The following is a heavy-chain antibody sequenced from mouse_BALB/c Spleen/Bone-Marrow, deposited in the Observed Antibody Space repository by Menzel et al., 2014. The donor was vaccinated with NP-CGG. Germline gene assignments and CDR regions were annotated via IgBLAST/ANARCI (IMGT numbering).Heavy chain of an antibody. CDR3: ARDVGYGNYFVY. D-gene: IGHD2-10*02. CDR1: GFTFSDFY. V-gene: IGHV7-1*02. J-gene: IGHJ3*01. Sequence: EVKLMESGGGLVQPGDSLRLSCATSGFTFSDFYMEWVRQPPGERLEWIAASRNKAKYYTTEYSASVKGRFIVSRDTSQSVLYLQMNALGAEDTAIYYCARDVGYGNYFVYWGQGTLVTVSA. CDR2: SRNKAKYYTT.